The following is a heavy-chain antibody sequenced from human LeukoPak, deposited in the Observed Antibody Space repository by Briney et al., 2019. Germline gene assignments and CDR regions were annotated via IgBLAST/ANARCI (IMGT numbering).Heavy chain of an antibody. D-gene: IGHD7-27*01. J-gene: IGHJ4*02. Sequence: SETLSLTCTVSGGSVNSGSHYWSWIRQPPGKGLEWIGEINHSGSTNYNPSLKSRVTISVDTSKNQFSLKLSSVTAADTAVYYCARLTLTGSLNWGQGTLVTVSS. CDR3: ARLTLTGSLN. CDR1: GGSVNSGSHY. V-gene: IGHV4-39*07. CDR2: INHSGST.